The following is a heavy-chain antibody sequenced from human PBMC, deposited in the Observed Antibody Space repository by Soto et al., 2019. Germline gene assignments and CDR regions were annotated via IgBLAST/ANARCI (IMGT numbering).Heavy chain of an antibody. CDR1: GGTFSSYA. Sequence: SVKVSCKASGGTFSSYAISWVLQAPGQGLEWMGGIIPIFGTANYAQKFQGRVTITADESTSTAYMELSSLRSEDTAVYYCARDSPLGEVVKDYYDSSGSPENGAFDIWGQGTMVTVSS. CDR2: IIPIFGTA. CDR3: ARDSPLGEVVKDYYDSSGSPENGAFDI. V-gene: IGHV1-69*13. J-gene: IGHJ3*02. D-gene: IGHD3-22*01.